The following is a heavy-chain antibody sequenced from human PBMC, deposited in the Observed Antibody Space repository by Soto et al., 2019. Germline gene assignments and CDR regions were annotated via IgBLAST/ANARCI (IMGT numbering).Heavy chain of an antibody. CDR2: VYSTEIT. CDR3: ARGSEAWFDP. J-gene: IGHJ5*02. CDR1: GDSISSYF. Sequence: SETLSLTCTVSGDSISSYFWSWIRQPPGKGLEWIGYVYSTEITNYNPSLKSRVAMSIDTSKNQFSLKVRSVTAADTAVYYCARGSEAWFDPWGQGTLVTVS. V-gene: IGHV4-59*01.